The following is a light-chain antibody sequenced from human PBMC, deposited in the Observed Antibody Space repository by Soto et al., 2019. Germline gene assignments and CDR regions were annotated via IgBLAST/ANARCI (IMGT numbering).Light chain of an antibody. CDR3: TAYTISKKGV. CDR1: TSDIGTYNY. V-gene: IGLV2-14*01. J-gene: IGLJ3*02. CDR2: EVK. Sequence: QSALTQPASVSGSPGQSITISCTGTTSDIGTYNYVSWYQHHPGKAPKLILYEVKNRPSGVSTRFSGSKSGNTASQTISGLQAEDEADYYCTAYTISKKGVFGGGTKLTVL.